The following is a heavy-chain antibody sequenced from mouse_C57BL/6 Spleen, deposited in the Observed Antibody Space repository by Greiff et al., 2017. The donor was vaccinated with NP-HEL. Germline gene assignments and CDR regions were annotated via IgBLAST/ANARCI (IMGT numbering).Heavy chain of an antibody. CDR2: IDPSDSET. D-gene: IGHD1-1*02. CDR1: GYTFTSYW. Sequence: QVHVKQPGAELVRPGSSVKLSCKASGYTFTSYWMHWVKQRPIQGLEWIGNIDPSDSETHYNQKFKDKATLTVDKSSSTAYMQFSSLTSEDSAVYYCARSAYGAYFDYWGQGTTLTVSS. CDR3: ARSAYGAYFDY. V-gene: IGHV1-52*01. J-gene: IGHJ2*01.